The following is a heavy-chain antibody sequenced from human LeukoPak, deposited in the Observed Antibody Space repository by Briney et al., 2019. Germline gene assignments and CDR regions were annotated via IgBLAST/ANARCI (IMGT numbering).Heavy chain of an antibody. CDR3: ARDQSLVAYSSTWFDY. Sequence: ASLKVSCKASGYTFTNYGISWVRQAPGQGLELMGWISAYNGNTDYAQNLQGRVTMTTDTLTSTAYMELRSLRSDDTAVYYCARDQSLVAYSSTWFDYWGQGTPVTVSS. J-gene: IGHJ4*02. CDR1: GYTFTNYG. V-gene: IGHV1-18*01. CDR2: ISAYNGNT. D-gene: IGHD6-13*01.